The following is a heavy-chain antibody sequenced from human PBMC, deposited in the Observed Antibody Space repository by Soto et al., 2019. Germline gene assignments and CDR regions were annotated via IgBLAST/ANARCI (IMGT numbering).Heavy chain of an antibody. J-gene: IGHJ6*02. D-gene: IGHD2-2*01. CDR1: GGTFSSYA. CDR2: IIPISGTA. CDR3: ARSQGSSTSLEIYYYYYYGMDV. V-gene: IGHV1-69*01. Sequence: QVQLVQSGAEVKKPGSSVKVSCKASGGTFSSYAISWVRQAPGQGIEWMGGIIPISGTANYAQKFQGRVTITADESTSTAYMELSSLRSEDTAVYYCARSQGSSTSLEIYYYYYYGMDVWGQETTVTVSS.